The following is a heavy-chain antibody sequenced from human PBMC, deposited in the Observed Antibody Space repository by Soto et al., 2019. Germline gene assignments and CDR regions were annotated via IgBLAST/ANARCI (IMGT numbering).Heavy chain of an antibody. V-gene: IGHV3-23*01. CDR2: ISAKSESQ. Sequence: EVQLLESGGGLVQPGGSLRLSCVATGFIFNSFSMSWVRQAPGKGPEWVSGISAKSESQDYAESVKGRVTISRDNAKNTLYLQMNSRRAEHTAIYFCARPPNGVFAHWGVDVWRQGTTVIVSS. CDR3: ARPPNGVFAHWGVDV. D-gene: IGHD2-8*01. CDR1: GFIFNSFS. J-gene: IGHJ6*02.